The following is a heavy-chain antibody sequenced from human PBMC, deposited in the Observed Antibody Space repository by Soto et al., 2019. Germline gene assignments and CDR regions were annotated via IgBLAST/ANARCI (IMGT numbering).Heavy chain of an antibody. Sequence: SETLSLTCAVSGGSISSTTYYWAWIRQPPGKGLEWVATIYYSGATYYNPSLKSRLTISIDTSKNQFSLRLISVTAADTAMYYCARYYDTSNRPYFHHWGQGTRVTVSS. CDR2: IYYSGAT. D-gene: IGHD3-22*01. CDR3: ARYYDTSNRPYFHH. CDR1: GGSISSTTYY. J-gene: IGHJ1*01. V-gene: IGHV4-39*01.